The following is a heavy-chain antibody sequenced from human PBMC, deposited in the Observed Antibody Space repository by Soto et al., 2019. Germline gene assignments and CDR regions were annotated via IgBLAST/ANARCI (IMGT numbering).Heavy chain of an antibody. V-gene: IGHV4-30-2*01. J-gene: IGHJ6*02. D-gene: IGHD2-15*01. CDR3: ARDERSGGSWYGMDV. Sequence: QLQLQESGSGLVKPSQTLSLTCAVSGGSISSGGYSWSWIRQPPGKGLEWIGYIYHSGSTYYNPSLKSRGTISVDRSKNQFSLKLSSVTAADTAVYYCARDERSGGSWYGMDVWGQGTTVTVSS. CDR1: GGSISSGGYS. CDR2: IYHSGST.